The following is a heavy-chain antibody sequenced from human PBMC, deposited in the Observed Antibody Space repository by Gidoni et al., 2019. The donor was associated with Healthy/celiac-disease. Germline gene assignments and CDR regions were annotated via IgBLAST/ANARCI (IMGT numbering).Heavy chain of an antibody. CDR2: IYYSGST. CDR1: GGSISSYY. V-gene: IGHV4-59*01. J-gene: IGHJ4*02. Sequence: QVQLQESGPGLVKPSETLSLTCTVSGGSISSYYWSWIRQPPGKGLEWIGYIYYSGSTNYNPSLKSRVTISVDTSKNQFSLKLSSVTAADTAVYYCARGKRYSGIYYFDYWGQGTLVTVSS. D-gene: IGHD5-12*01. CDR3: ARGKRYSGIYYFDY.